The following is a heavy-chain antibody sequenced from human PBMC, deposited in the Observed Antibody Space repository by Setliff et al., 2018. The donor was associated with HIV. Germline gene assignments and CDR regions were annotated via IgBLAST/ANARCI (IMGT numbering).Heavy chain of an antibody. CDR3: ARRLQFLEFLHGVGGLDV. J-gene: IGHJ6*02. D-gene: IGHD3-3*01. CDR2: IYHSGST. V-gene: IGHV4-4*02. CDR1: GGSISSNW. Sequence: SETLSLTCAVSGGSISSNWWSWVRQSPGKGLEWIGEIYHSGSTHYNPSLQSRVTISVDKSKSQFSLKLNSVTAADTAVYYCARRLQFLEFLHGVGGLDVWGQGTTVTVSS.